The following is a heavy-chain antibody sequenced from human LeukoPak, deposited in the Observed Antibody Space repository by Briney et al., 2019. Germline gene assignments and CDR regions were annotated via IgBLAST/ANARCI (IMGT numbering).Heavy chain of an antibody. CDR3: ASHFMVRGVMRGYFDY. Sequence: PGGSLRLSCAASVFTFSSNAMSWVRQAPGKGLEWVSGIGASGGGTYYADSVKGRFTISRDNSKNTLYLQMNSLRAEDTALYYCASHFMVRGVMRGYFDYWGQGTLVTVSS. J-gene: IGHJ4*02. CDR1: VFTFSSNA. CDR2: IGASGGGT. V-gene: IGHV3-23*01. D-gene: IGHD3-10*01.